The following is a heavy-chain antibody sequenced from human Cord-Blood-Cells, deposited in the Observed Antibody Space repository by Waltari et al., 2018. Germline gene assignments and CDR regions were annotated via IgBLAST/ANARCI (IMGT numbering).Heavy chain of an antibody. D-gene: IGHD3-22*01. CDR3: ARVVGYYYDSSGYFDY. CDR2: INPNSGGT. CDR1: GYTFTGYY. J-gene: IGHJ4*02. Sequence: QVQLVQSGAEVKKPGASVKVSCKASGYTFTGYYMHWVRQAPGQGLEWMGWINPNSGGTNYAQKFQGRVTRTRDTSISTAYMELSRLRSDDTAVYYCARVVGYYYDSSGYFDYWGQGTLVTVSS. V-gene: IGHV1-2*02.